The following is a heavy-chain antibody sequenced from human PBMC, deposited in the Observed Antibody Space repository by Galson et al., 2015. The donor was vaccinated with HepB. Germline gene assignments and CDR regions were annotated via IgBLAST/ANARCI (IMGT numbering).Heavy chain of an antibody. D-gene: IGHD5-18*01. J-gene: IGHJ6*04. CDR2: IYYSGST. V-gene: IGHV4-39*01. CDR1: GGSISSSSYY. Sequence: SETLSLTCTVSGGSISSSSYYWGWIRQPPGKGLEWIGSIYYSGSTYYNPSLKSRVTISVDTSKNQFSLKLSSVTAADTAVYYCARQGGYRSSQYVWGKGTTVTVSS. CDR3: ARQGGYRSSQYV.